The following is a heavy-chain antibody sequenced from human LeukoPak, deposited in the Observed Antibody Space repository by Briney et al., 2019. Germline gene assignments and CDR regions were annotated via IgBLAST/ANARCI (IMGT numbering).Heavy chain of an antibody. CDR1: GGSISSYY. D-gene: IGHD5-24*01. CDR3: ARGLEMATEGSFDY. V-gene: IGHV4-59*01. CDR2: IYYSGST. Sequence: SETLSLTCTVSGGSISSYYWSWIRQPPGKGLEWIGYIYYSGSTNYNPSLKSRVTISVDTSKNQFSLKLSSVTAADTAVYYCARGLEMATEGSFDYWGQGTLVTVSS. J-gene: IGHJ4*02.